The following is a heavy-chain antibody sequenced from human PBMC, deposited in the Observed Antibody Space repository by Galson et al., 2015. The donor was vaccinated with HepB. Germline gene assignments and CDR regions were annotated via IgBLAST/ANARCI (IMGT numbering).Heavy chain of an antibody. V-gene: IGHV3-11*01. Sequence: SLRLSCAASGFTFSDYYMGWVRQAPGKGLEWVSDISSSGNTIYYADSVKGRFTISRDNTKNSLYLQMNSLRAEDTAVYYCVRAAGWFDPWGQGTLVTVSS. CDR3: VRAAGWFDP. D-gene: IGHD3-10*01. CDR1: GFTFSDYY. CDR2: ISSSGNTI. J-gene: IGHJ5*02.